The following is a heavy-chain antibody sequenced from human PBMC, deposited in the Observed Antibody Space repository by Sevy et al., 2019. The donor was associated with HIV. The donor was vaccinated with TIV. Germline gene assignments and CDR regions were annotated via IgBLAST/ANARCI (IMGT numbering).Heavy chain of an antibody. J-gene: IGHJ4*02. CDR1: GFTFSDHY. CDR2: TRNKADSYTT. Sequence: GGSLRLSCAASGFTFSDHYMEWVRQAPGKGLEWVGRTRNKADSYTTEYAACVKGRFTISRDDSKSSLYLQMNSLKTEDTAVYYCATHAGIAAAGRVFDYWGQGSLVTVSS. D-gene: IGHD6-13*01. V-gene: IGHV3-72*01. CDR3: ATHAGIAAAGRVFDY.